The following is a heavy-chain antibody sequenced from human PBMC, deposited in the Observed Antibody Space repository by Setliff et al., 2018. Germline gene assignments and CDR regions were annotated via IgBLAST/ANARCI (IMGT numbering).Heavy chain of an antibody. CDR3: ARRTSIRTDVFFDY. D-gene: IGHD1-1*01. J-gene: IGHJ4*02. CDR2: TYPGDSDI. CDR1: GYSFTNYW. V-gene: IGHV5-51*01. Sequence: GESLKISCEGFGYSFTNYWIAWVRQMPGKGLEWMGITYPGDSDIRYSPSFQGQVTFSVDKSINTAYLQWSSLKASDTAMYYCARRTSIRTDVFFDYWGQGTLVTVSS.